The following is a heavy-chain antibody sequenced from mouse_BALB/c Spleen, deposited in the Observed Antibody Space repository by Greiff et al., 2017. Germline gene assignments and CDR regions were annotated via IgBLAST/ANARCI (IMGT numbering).Heavy chain of an antibody. J-gene: IGHJ3*01. CDR2: INPYNDGT. Sequence: VHVKQSGPELVKPGASVKMSCKASGYTFTSYVMHWVKQKPGQGLEWIGYINPYNDGTKYNEKFKGKATLTSDKSSSTAYMELSSLTSEDSAVYYCARGGYDYPFAYWGQGTLVTVSA. V-gene: IGHV1-14*01. CDR3: ARGGYDYPFAY. D-gene: IGHD2-4*01. CDR1: GYTFTSYV.